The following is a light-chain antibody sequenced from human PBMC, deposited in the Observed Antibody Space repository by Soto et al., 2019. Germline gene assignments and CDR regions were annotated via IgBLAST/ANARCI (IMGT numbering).Light chain of an antibody. V-gene: IGLV1-44*01. CDR3: AAWDDSLLYV. CDR2: SNN. Sequence: QPVLTQPPSASGTPGQRVTISCSGSSSNIGSNTVNWYQQLPGTAPKLLIYSNNQRPSGVPDRFSGSKSGTSASLAISGLQSEDEADSYCAAWDDSLLYVFGTGTKVTVL. J-gene: IGLJ1*01. CDR1: SSNIGSNT.